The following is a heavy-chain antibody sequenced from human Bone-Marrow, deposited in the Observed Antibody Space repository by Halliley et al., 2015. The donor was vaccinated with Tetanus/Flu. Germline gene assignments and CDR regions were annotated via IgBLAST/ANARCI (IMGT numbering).Heavy chain of an antibody. Sequence: LEWVGIIFPRGPGARYSPSFEGRVTISADKSPGIAYLQWSSLKASDTAVYYCVRRCGGDCYIGYWGQGALVTVSS. CDR2: IFPRGPGA. CDR3: VRRCGGDCYIGY. J-gene: IGHJ4*02. D-gene: IGHD2-21*02. V-gene: IGHV5-51*01.